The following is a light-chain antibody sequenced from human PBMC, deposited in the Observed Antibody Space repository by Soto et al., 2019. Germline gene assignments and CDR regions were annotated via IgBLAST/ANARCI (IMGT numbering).Light chain of an antibody. Sequence: QSVLTQPPSASGTPGQRVTISCSGSSSNIGSNCVYWYQQLPGTAPKLLIYSNNQRPSGVPDRFSGSKSGTSASLAISGLRSEDEADYYCAAWDDSLSVVVFGGGTKLTVL. V-gene: IGLV1-47*02. J-gene: IGLJ2*01. CDR1: SSNIGSNC. CDR3: AAWDDSLSVVV. CDR2: SNN.